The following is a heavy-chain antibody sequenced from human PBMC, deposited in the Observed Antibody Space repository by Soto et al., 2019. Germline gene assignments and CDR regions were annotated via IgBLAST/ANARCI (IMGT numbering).Heavy chain of an antibody. V-gene: IGHV4-4*02. J-gene: IGHJ5*02. CDR1: GGSISSSNW. CDR2: IHHSGNT. Sequence: PSETLSLTCAVSGGSISSSNWWSWVRQPPGKGLEWIGEIHHSGNTNYNPSLKSRVTISVDTSKNQFSLKLSSVTAADTAVYYCARGVPYSYGYVSWFDPWGQGTLVTVSS. D-gene: IGHD5-18*01. CDR3: ARGVPYSYGYVSWFDP.